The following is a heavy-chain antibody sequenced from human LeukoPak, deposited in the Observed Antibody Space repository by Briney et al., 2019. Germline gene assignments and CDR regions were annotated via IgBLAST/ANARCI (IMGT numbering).Heavy chain of an antibody. V-gene: IGHV4-34*01. J-gene: IGHJ6*03. Sequence: SETLSLTCAVYGGSFSGYYWSWIRQPPGKGLEWIGEINHSGSTNYNPSLKSRVTISVDTSKNQFSLKLSSVTAADTAVYYCASVPAAILYHYYYYMDVWGKGTTVTVSS. D-gene: IGHD2-2*02. CDR1: GGSFSGYY. CDR2: INHSGST. CDR3: ASVPAAILYHYYYYMDV.